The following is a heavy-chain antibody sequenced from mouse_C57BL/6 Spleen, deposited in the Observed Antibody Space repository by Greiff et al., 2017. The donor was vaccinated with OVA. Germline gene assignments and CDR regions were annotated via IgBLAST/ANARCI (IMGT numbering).Heavy chain of an antibody. CDR2: IDPSDSYT. D-gene: IGHD1-1*01. V-gene: IGHV1-69*01. Sequence: QVQLQQPGAELVMPGASVKLSCKASGYTFTSYWMHWVKQRPGQGLEWIGEIDPSDSYTNYNQKFKGKATLTVDTSSSTAYMQLSSLTSEDSAVYYGARWAGSNESLDYWGQGTSVTVSS. CDR3: ARWAGSNESLDY. J-gene: IGHJ4*01. CDR1: GYTFTSYW.